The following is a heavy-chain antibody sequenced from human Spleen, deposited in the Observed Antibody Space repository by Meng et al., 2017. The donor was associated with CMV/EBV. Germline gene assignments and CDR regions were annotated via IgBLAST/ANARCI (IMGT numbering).Heavy chain of an antibody. J-gene: IGHJ4*02. CDR2: ISSSSSYI. CDR3: AKVTTAQWLIVN. CDR1: GFTFSSYS. D-gene: IGHD6-19*01. Sequence: GGSLRLSCAASGFTFSSYSMNWVRQAPGKGLEWVSSISSSSSYIYYADSVKGRFTISRDNAKNSLYLQMNSLRAEDTAIYYCAKVTTAQWLIVNWGQGTLVTVSS. V-gene: IGHV3-21*04.